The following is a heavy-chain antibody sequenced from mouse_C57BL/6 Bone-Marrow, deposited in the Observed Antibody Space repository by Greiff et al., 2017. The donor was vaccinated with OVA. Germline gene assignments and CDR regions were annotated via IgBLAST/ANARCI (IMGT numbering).Heavy chain of an antibody. J-gene: IGHJ3*01. V-gene: IGHV1-82*01. Sequence: QVTLKESGPELVKPGASVKISCKASGYAFSSSWMNWVKQRPGKGLEWIGRIYPGDGDTNYNGKFKGKATLTADKSSSTAYMQLSSLTSEDSAVYFCARSRGLRAWFAYWGQGTLVTVSA. CDR2: IYPGDGDT. CDR3: ARSRGLRAWFAY. CDR1: GYAFSSSW. D-gene: IGHD2-4*01.